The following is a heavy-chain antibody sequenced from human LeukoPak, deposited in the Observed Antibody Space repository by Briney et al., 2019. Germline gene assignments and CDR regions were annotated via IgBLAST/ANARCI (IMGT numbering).Heavy chain of an antibody. CDR2: ISSSGSTI. J-gene: IGHJ4*02. D-gene: IGHD2-21*02. V-gene: IGHV3-48*03. CDR1: GFTFSSYE. CDR3: ARDVEVCRIGACYWTTFDC. Sequence: GGSLRLSCAASGFTFSSYEMNWVRQAPGKGLEWVSYISSSGSTIYYADSVKGRFTISRDTASDTVNLQMNSLRAEDTAVYYCARDVEVCRIGACYWTTFDCWGQGTLVTVSS.